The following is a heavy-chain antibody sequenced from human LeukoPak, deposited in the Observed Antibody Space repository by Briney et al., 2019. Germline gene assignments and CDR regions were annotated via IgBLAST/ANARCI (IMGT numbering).Heavy chain of an antibody. CDR3: AHGPGIAVPFDP. D-gene: IGHD6-19*01. CDR1: GGSISSYYW. J-gene: IGHJ5*02. CDR2: IYWNDDK. V-gene: IGHV2-5*01. Sequence: TLSLTCTVSGGSISSYYWSWIRQPPGKALEWLALIYWNDDKRYSPSLKSRLTITKDTSKNQVVLTMTNMDPVDTATYYCAHGPGIAVPFDPWGQGTLVTVSS.